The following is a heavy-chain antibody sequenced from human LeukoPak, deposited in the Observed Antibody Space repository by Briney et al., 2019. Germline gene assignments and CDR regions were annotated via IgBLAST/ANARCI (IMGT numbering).Heavy chain of an antibody. CDR1: GFXFTSSA. CDR2: IVVGSGNT. J-gene: IGHJ4*02. CDR3: AARPVYYYDSSGVFDY. V-gene: IGHV1-58*02. D-gene: IGHD3-22*01. Sequence: GASVEVSCKASGFXFTSSAMQWVRQARGQRLEWIGWIVVGSGNTNYAQKFQERVTITRDMSTSTAYMELSSLRSEDTAVYYCAARPVYYYDSSGVFDYWGQGTLVTVSS.